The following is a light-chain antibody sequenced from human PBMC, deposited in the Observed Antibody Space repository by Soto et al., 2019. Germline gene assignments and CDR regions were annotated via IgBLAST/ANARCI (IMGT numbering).Light chain of an antibody. J-gene: IGLJ2*01. CDR1: RSNIGNNH. CDR2: DNT. CDR3: QSYDSSLSGSVV. Sequence: QSVLTQPPSASGTPGQRVAISCSGSRSNIGNNHVYWYQQLPGTAPKLLIFDNTNRPSGVPDRFSASRSGTSASLAITGLQAGDEADYFCQSYDSSLSGSVVFGGGTKLTVL. V-gene: IGLV1-40*01.